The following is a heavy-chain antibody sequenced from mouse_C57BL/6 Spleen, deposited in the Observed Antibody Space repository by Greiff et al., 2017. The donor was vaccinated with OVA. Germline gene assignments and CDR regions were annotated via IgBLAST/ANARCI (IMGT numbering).Heavy chain of an antibody. CDR3: ARPLTGAATFAY. D-gene: IGHD4-1*01. J-gene: IGHJ3*01. CDR2: ISSGGSYT. Sequence: EVKLVESGGDLVKPGGSLKLSCAASGFTFSSYGMSWVRQTPDKRLEWVATISSGGSYTYYPDSVKGRFTISRDNAKNTLYLQMSRLKSEDTAMYYCARPLTGAATFAYWGQGTLVTVSA. CDR1: GFTFSSYG. V-gene: IGHV5-6*01.